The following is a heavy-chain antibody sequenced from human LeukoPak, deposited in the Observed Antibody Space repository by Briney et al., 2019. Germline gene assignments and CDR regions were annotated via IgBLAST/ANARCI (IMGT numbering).Heavy chain of an antibody. Sequence: SETLSLTCTVSGYSISSGFYWGWIRQPPGKGLEWIGEINHSGSTNYNPSLKSRVTISVDTSKNQFSLKLSSVTAADTAVYYCARGSPYYDILTGYYRWFDPWGQGTLVTVSS. V-gene: IGHV4-38-2*02. CDR2: INHSGST. CDR1: GYSISSGFY. D-gene: IGHD3-9*01. J-gene: IGHJ5*02. CDR3: ARGSPYYDILTGYYRWFDP.